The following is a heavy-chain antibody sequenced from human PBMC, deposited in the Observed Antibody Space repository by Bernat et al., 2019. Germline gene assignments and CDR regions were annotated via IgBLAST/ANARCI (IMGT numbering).Heavy chain of an antibody. J-gene: IGHJ6*02. CDR3: ARRSWVSSWYYYYYGMDV. D-gene: IGHD6-13*01. V-gene: IGHV4-39*01. Sequence: QLQLQESGPGLVKPSETLSLTCTVSGGSISSSSYYWGWIRQPPGQGLEWIGGIYYSGSTYYNPSLKSRVTISVDTSKNQFSLKLSSVTAADTAVYYCARRSWVSSWYYYYYGMDVWGQGTTVTVSS. CDR2: IYYSGST. CDR1: GGSISSSSYY.